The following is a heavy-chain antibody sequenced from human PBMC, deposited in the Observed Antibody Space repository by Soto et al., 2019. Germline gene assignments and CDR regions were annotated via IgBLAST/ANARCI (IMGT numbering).Heavy chain of an antibody. D-gene: IGHD5-12*01. Sequence: GGSLRLSCAASGFTFSSYGMHWVRQAPGKGLEWVAVISYDGSNKYYADSVKGRFTISRDNSKNTLYLQMNSLRAEDTAVYYCAKDPWGSIVATIPHNYYYYYMDVWGKGTTVTVSS. CDR2: ISYDGSNK. J-gene: IGHJ6*03. CDR3: AKDPWGSIVATIPHNYYYYYMDV. V-gene: IGHV3-30*18. CDR1: GFTFSSYG.